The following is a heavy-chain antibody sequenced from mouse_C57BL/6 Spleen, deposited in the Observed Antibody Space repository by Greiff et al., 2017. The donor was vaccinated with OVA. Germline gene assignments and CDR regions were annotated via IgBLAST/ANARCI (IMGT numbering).Heavy chain of an antibody. CDR3: ARWVYGSSYFYAMDY. CDR2: IDPEDGET. J-gene: IGHJ4*01. CDR1: GFNIKDYY. D-gene: IGHD1-1*01. V-gene: IGHV14-2*01. Sequence: EVKLMESGAELVKPGASVKLSCTASGFNIKDYYMHWVKQRTEQGLEWIGRIDPEDGETKYAPKFQGKATITADTSSNTAYLQLSSLTSEDTAVYYCARWVYGSSYFYAMDYWGQGTSVTVSS.